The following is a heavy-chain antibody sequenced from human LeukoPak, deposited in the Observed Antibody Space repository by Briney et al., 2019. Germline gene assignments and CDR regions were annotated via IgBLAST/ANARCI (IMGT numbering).Heavy chain of an antibody. J-gene: IGHJ4*02. CDR1: GGSISSYY. CDR2: IYTSGST. D-gene: IGHD3-3*01. Sequence: PSETLSLTCTVSGGSISSYYWSWIRQPPGKGLEWIGYIYTSGSTNYNPSLKSRVTISVDTSKNQFSLKLSSVTAADTAVYYCARQDFCSGYYVIDYWGQGTLVTVSS. V-gene: IGHV4-4*09. CDR3: ARQDFCSGYYVIDY.